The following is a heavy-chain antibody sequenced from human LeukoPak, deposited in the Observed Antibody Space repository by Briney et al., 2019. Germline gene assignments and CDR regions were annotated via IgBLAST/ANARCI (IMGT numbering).Heavy chain of an antibody. CDR2: IYDGGIT. CDR3: ARDRDYSGSGSPDS. Sequence: GGSLRLSCAASGFIMSNNYMSRVRQAPGKGPEWVSVIYDGGITYYTDSVKGRFTISRDDSTNTLHLQMNSLRVDDTAVYYCARDRDYSGSGSPDSWGQGTLVTVS. D-gene: IGHD3-10*01. J-gene: IGHJ4*02. V-gene: IGHV3-66*01. CDR1: GFIMSNNY.